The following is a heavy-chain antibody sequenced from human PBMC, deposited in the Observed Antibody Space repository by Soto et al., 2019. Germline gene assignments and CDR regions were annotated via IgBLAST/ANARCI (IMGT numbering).Heavy chain of an antibody. CDR3: ARSDQYYYDSSGYWDY. CDR2: IYYSGST. J-gene: IGHJ4*02. V-gene: IGHV4-59*08. Sequence: PSETLSLTCTVSGGSISSYYWSWIRQPPGKGLEWIGYIYYSGSTNYNPSLKSRVTISVDTSKNQFSLKLSSVTAADTAVYYCARSDQYYYDSSGYWDYWGQGTLVTVSS. CDR1: GGSISSYY. D-gene: IGHD3-22*01.